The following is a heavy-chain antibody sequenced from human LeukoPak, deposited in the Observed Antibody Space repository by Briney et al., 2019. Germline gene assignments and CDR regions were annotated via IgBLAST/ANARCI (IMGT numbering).Heavy chain of an antibody. CDR1: GGSISSGGYY. D-gene: IGHD3-3*01. Sequence: SETLSLTCTVSGGSISSGGYYWSWIRQPPGKGLEWIGYIYHSGSTYYNPSLKSRVTISVDRSKNQFSLKLSSVTAADTAVYYCARESGGRFLEWLFDYWGQGTLVTVSS. CDR3: ARESGGRFLEWLFDY. J-gene: IGHJ4*02. V-gene: IGHV4-30-2*01. CDR2: IYHSGST.